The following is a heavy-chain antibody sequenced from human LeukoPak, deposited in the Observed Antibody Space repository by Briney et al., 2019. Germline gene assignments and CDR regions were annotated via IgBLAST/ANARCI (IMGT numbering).Heavy chain of an antibody. CDR1: GFPLSSYS. CDR3: VRVKGSYFDY. Sequence: GGSLRLSCAASGFPLSSYSINWVRQAPGKGLEWVSYISSSGSAIYYVDSVKGRFTVSRDNAKNSLSLQMNSPRAEDAAVYYCVRVKGSYFDYWGQGALVTVSS. J-gene: IGHJ4*02. CDR2: ISSSGSAI. V-gene: IGHV3-48*01. D-gene: IGHD2-15*01.